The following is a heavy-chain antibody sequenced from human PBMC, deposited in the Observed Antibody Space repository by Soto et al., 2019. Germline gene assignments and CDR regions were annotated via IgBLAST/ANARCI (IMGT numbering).Heavy chain of an antibody. J-gene: IGHJ3*02. D-gene: IGHD4-17*01. Sequence: GGSLRLSCAASGFTFDDYAMHWVRQAPGKGLEWVSGISWNSGSIGYADSVKGRFTISRDNAKNSLYLQMNSLRAGDTALYYCAKDISATVTITDAFDIWGQGTMVTVSS. V-gene: IGHV3-9*01. CDR1: GFTFDDYA. CDR3: AKDISATVTITDAFDI. CDR2: ISWNSGSI.